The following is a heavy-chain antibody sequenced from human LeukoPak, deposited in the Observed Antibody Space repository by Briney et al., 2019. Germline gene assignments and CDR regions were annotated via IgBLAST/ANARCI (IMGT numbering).Heavy chain of an antibody. Sequence: PSETLSLTCAVSGYSISSSNWWGWIRQPPGKGLEWIGYIYYSGSIYYNPSLKSRVTMSVDTSKNQFSLKLSSVTAVDTAVYYCARDVGLRGGYYFDYWGQGTLVTVSS. CDR3: ARDVGLRGGYYFDY. V-gene: IGHV4-28*03. CDR1: GYSISSSNW. J-gene: IGHJ4*02. D-gene: IGHD5/OR15-5a*01. CDR2: IYYSGSI.